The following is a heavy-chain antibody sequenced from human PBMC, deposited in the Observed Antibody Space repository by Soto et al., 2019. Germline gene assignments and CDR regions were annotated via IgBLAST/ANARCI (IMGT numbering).Heavy chain of an antibody. D-gene: IGHD3-16*01. V-gene: IGHV1-69*01. CDR1: GGTFSSYA. CDR2: IIPIFGTA. CDR3: ASTPTYYDYVWGSLTYYFDY. J-gene: IGHJ4*02. Sequence: QVQLVQSGAEVKKPGSSVKVSCKASGGTFSSYAISWVRQAPGQGLEWMGGIIPIFGTANYAQKFQGRVTITADESTSTAYMELSSLRSEDTAVYYCASTPTYYDYVWGSLTYYFDYWGQGTLVTVSS.